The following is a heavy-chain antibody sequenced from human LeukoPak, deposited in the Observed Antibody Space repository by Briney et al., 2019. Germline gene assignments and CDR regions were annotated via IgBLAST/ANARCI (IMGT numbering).Heavy chain of an antibody. D-gene: IGHD6-13*01. CDR3: ARVWLSSSWYPYYFDY. J-gene: IGHJ4*02. V-gene: IGHV4-38-2*02. Sequence: SETLSLTCTVSGYSISSGYYWGWIRQPPGKGLEWIGSIYHSGSTYYNPSLKSRVTISVDTSKNQFSLKLSSVTAADTAVYYCARVWLSSSWYPYYFDYWGQGTLVTVSS. CDR2: IYHSGST. CDR1: GYSISSGYY.